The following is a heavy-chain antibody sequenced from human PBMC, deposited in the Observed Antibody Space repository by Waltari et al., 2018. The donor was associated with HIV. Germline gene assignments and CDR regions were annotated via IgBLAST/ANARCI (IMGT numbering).Heavy chain of an antibody. V-gene: IGHV4-61*02. Sequence: QVQLYESGPGPVRPSQTLTLTCTVPASAIGSVGSYCSVVRQADRNPLEWIGRVSLTGRTNYTPSLASRPTISLATPQNTLSLRLTSVSVADTATYYCVRTSCSGPECFSRYFDVWGRGTQVTVSS. CDR3: VRTSCSGPECFSRYFDV. J-gene: IGHJ2*01. CDR2: VSLTGRT. CDR1: ASAIGSVGSY. D-gene: IGHD2-21*01.